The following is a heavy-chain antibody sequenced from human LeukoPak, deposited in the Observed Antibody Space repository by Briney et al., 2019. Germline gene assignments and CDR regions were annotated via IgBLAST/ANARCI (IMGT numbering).Heavy chain of an antibody. CDR3: MMSLTAHYYYGMDV. D-gene: IGHD4/OR15-4a*01. V-gene: IGHV3-7*01. CDR2: IKQDGSET. Sequence: GGSLRLSCTASGFTFGDYAMSWVRQAPGKGLEWVANIKQDGSETYYVDSVKGRFTISRDNAKNSLYLQMNSLRAEDTAVYHCMMSLTAHYYYGMDVWGQGTTVTVSS. CDR1: GFTFGDYA. J-gene: IGHJ6*02.